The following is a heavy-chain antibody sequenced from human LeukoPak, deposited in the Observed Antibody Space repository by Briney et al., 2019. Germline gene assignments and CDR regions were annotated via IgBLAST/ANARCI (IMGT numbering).Heavy chain of an antibody. Sequence: GESLKISCKGSGYSFTSYWIGWVRQMPGKGQEWMGIIYPGDSDTRYSPSFQGQVTISADKSISTAYLQWSSLKASDTAMYYCARQSYGSGSYYAYFDYWGQGTLVTVSS. CDR2: IYPGDSDT. D-gene: IGHD3-10*01. V-gene: IGHV5-51*01. J-gene: IGHJ4*02. CDR1: GYSFTSYW. CDR3: ARQSYGSGSYYAYFDY.